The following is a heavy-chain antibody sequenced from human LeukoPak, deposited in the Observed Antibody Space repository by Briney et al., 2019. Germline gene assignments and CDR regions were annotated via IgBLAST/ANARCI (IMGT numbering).Heavy chain of an antibody. J-gene: IGHJ4*02. Sequence: ASVKVSCKASGGTFSSYAISWVRQAPGQGLEWMGRIIPILGIANYAQKFQGRVTITADKSTSTAYMELSSLRSEDTAVYYCARAVSDVDFDYWGQGTLVTVSS. CDR1: GGTFSSYA. D-gene: IGHD2/OR15-2a*01. CDR3: ARAVSDVDFDY. CDR2: IIPILGIA. V-gene: IGHV1-69*04.